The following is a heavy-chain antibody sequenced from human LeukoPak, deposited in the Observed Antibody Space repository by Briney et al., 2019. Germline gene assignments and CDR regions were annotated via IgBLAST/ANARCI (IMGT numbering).Heavy chain of an antibody. CDR3: ARGVYYYDSSGSWFDP. D-gene: IGHD3-22*01. V-gene: IGHV4-34*01. CDR2: VNHSGST. CDR1: GGSFSGYY. J-gene: IGHJ5*02. Sequence: SETLSLTCAVYGGSFSGYYWSWIRQPPGKGLEWIGGVNHSGSTNYNPSLKSRVTISVDTSKNQFSLKLSSVTAADTAVYYCARGVYYYDSSGSWFDPWGQGTLVTVSS.